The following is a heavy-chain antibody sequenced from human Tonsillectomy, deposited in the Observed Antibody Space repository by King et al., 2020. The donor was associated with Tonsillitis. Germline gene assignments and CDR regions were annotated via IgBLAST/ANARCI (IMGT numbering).Heavy chain of an antibody. J-gene: IGHJ4*02. V-gene: IGHV3-23*04. Sequence: VQLVESGGGLVQPGGSLRLSCAASGFTFSRYAMSWVRQAPGKGLEWVSGIIASGDKKYYADSVKGRLTVYRDNSKNTLNLQMNGLRAEDTAVYYCAKDTLYFGAGNFDYWGQGTLVTVSS. D-gene: IGHD3-9*01. CDR3: AKDTLYFGAGNFDY. CDR2: IIASGDKK. CDR1: GFTFSRYA.